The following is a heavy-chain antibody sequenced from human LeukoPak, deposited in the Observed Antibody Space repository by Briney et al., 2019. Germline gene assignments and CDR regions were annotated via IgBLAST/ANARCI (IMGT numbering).Heavy chain of an antibody. V-gene: IGHV4-34*01. D-gene: IGHD6-19*01. CDR1: GGSFSGYY. CDR2: INHSGST. Sequence: KPSETLSLTCAVYGGSFSGYYWSWIRQPPGKGLEWIGEINHSGSTNYNPSLKSRVTISVDTSKNQFSLKLSSVTAADTAVYYCARVLEGSSGQHWYFDLWGRGNLVAVSS. CDR3: ARVLEGSSGQHWYFDL. J-gene: IGHJ2*01.